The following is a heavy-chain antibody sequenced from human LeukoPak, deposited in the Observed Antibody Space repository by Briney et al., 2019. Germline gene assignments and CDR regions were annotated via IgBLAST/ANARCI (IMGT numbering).Heavy chain of an antibody. CDR1: GFTFSSYS. Sequence: GGSLRLSCAASGFTFSSYSMNWVRQAPGKGLEWVSSISSSSSYIYYADSVKGRFTISRDNAKNSLYLQMNSLRAEDTAVYYCARDPVEEVVPAALFDYWGQGTLVTVSS. CDR2: ISSSSSYI. CDR3: ARDPVEEVVPAALFDY. D-gene: IGHD2-2*01. V-gene: IGHV3-21*01. J-gene: IGHJ4*02.